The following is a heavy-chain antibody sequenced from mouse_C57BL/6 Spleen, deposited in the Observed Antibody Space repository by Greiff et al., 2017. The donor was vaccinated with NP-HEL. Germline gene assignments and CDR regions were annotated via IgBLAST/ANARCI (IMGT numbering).Heavy chain of an antibody. J-gene: IGHJ4*01. Sequence: QVHVKQSGAELVKPGASVKISCKASGYAFSSYWMNWVKQRPGKGLEWIGQIYPGDGDTNYNGKFKGKATLTADKSSSTAYMQLSSLTSEDSAVYCCARRGHYYDYDGGYYYAMDYWGQGTSVTVSS. V-gene: IGHV1-80*01. CDR1: GYAFSSYW. CDR2: IYPGDGDT. CDR3: ARRGHYYDYDGGYYYAMDY. D-gene: IGHD2-4*01.